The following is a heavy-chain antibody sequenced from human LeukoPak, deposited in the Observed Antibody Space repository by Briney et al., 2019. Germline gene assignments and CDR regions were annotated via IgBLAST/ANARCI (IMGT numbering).Heavy chain of an antibody. D-gene: IGHD5-12*01. J-gene: IGHJ4*02. Sequence: ASVKVSCKASGYTFTSYGISWVRQAPGQGLEWMGWISAYNGNTNYAQKLQGRVTMTTDTSTSTAYMELRSLRSDDTAVYYCALLCSGYDWGPLPFFSGGCVDYWGQGTLVTVSS. CDR1: GYTFTSYG. V-gene: IGHV1-18*01. CDR2: ISAYNGNT. CDR3: ALLCSGYDWGPLPFFSGGCVDY.